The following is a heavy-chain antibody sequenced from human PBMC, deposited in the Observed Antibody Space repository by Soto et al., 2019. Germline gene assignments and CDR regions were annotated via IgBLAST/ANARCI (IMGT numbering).Heavy chain of an antibody. CDR3: ARHIDY. J-gene: IGHJ4*02. CDR2: IYYSGST. CDR1: GGSISSSSYY. V-gene: IGHV4-39*01. Sequence: QLQLQESGPGLVKPSETLSLTCTVSGGSISSSSYYWGWIRQPPGKGLEWIGRIYYSGSTYYNPSPXSXFTISVDTSKNLFSLRLSSVTAADTAVYYCARHIDYWGQGTLVTVSS.